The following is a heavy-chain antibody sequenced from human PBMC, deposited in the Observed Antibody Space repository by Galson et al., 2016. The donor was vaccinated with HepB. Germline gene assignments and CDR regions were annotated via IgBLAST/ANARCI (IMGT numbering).Heavy chain of an antibody. CDR2: INGRGDDT. CDR3: VRRPGPLDY. J-gene: IGHJ4*02. CDR1: GFSFSTYA. V-gene: IGHV3-23*01. Sequence: SLRLSCAASGFSFSTYAMSWVRQAPGKGLEWVAGINGRGDDTNYADSGKGRFTISRDNSKNTLFLQMNYLRGDDTALYYCVRRPGPLDYWGQGTLVTVSS. D-gene: IGHD3-10*01.